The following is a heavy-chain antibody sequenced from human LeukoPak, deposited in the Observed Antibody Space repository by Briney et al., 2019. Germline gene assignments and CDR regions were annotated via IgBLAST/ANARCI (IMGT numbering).Heavy chain of an antibody. D-gene: IGHD3-9*01. CDR2: ISGSGGST. V-gene: IGHV3-23*01. CDR1: RFTFSSYA. J-gene: IGHJ3*02. Sequence: PGGSLRLSCTASRFTFSSYAMSWVRQAPGKGLEWVSTISGSGGSTYYADSVKGRFTISRDNSKNTLYLQMNSLRAEDTAVYYCAKEYYDILTGYYEDAFDIWGQGTMVTVSS. CDR3: AKEYYDILTGYYEDAFDI.